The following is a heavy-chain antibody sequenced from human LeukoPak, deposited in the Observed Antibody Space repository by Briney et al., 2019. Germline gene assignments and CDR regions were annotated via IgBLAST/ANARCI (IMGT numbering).Heavy chain of an antibody. CDR2: IKEDGSEK. J-gene: IGHJ6*02. Sequence: PGGSLRLSCAASGFTFSSYWMSWVRQAPGKGLEWVANIKEDGSEKYYVDSVKGRFTISRDNAKNSLYLQMNSLRAEDTAVYYCAREDYGSGSDFYGMDVWGQGTTVTVSS. V-gene: IGHV3-7*01. D-gene: IGHD3-10*01. CDR1: GFTFSSYW. CDR3: AREDYGSGSDFYGMDV.